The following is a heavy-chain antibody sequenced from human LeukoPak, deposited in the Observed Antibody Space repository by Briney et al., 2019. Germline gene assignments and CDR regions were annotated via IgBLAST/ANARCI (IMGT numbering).Heavy chain of an antibody. CDR1: GFTFSSYW. D-gene: IGHD3-9*01. CDR3: ARDYDILTEGGYYYYYMDV. Sequence: GGSLRLYCAASGFTFSSYWMSWVRQAPGKGLEWVANIKQDGSEKYYVDSVKGRFTISRDNAKNSLYLQMNSLRAEDTAVYYCARDYDILTEGGYYYYYMDVWGKGTTVTVSS. V-gene: IGHV3-7*01. CDR2: IKQDGSEK. J-gene: IGHJ6*03.